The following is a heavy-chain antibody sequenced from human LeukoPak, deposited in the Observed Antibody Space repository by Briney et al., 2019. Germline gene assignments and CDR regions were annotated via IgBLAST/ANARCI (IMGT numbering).Heavy chain of an antibody. Sequence: GRSLRLSCAASVFTLCSYALHSVRQAPRARLEWVAVISYDGSNKYYADSVKGRFTISRDNSKNTLYLQMNSLRAEDTAVYYCARDHGYSGYATYYYGMDVWGQGTTVTVSS. D-gene: IGHD5-12*01. J-gene: IGHJ6*02. CDR3: ARDHGYSGYATYYYGMDV. V-gene: IGHV3-30*04. CDR1: VFTLCSYA. CDR2: ISYDGSNK.